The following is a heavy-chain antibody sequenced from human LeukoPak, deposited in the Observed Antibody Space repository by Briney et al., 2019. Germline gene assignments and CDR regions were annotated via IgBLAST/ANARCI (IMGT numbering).Heavy chain of an antibody. J-gene: IGHJ1*01. Sequence: SSETLSLTCAVSGGSISSSDWWSWVRQPPGKGLEWIGEIYHSGSTNYNPSLKSRVTISVDKSKNQFSLKLSSVTAADTAVYYCARANVGYSSGWYRGGDFQHWGQGTLVTVSS. V-gene: IGHV4-4*02. CDR2: IYHSGST. CDR1: GGSISSSDW. CDR3: ARANVGYSSGWYRGGDFQH. D-gene: IGHD6-19*01.